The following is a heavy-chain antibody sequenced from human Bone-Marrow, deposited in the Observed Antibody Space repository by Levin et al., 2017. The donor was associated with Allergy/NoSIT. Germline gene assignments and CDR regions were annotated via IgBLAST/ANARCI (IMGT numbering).Heavy chain of an antibody. D-gene: IGHD2-21*02. CDR2: INHSGST. CDR3: ARFPPGMSPPTYCGGDCYSRGPIYSDY. CDR1: GGSFSGYY. Sequence: SETLSLTCAVYGGSFSGYYWSWIRQPPGKGLEWIGEINHSGSTNYNPSLKSRVTISVDTSKNQFSLKLSSVTAADTAVYYCARFPPGMSPPTYCGGDCYSRGPIYSDYWGQGTLVTVSS. V-gene: IGHV4-34*01. J-gene: IGHJ4*02.